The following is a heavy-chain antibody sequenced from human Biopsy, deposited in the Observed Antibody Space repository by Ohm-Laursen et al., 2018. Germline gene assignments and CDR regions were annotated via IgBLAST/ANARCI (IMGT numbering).Heavy chain of an antibody. Sequence: ASVKVSCKVSGYTFTGQYLHWVRQVPGQGLEWMGWINPHSGTTKFAQDFQGRVTMTRDTSITKAYMELRRLRSDDTAVYYCAKGQDLRGGAEYFQHWGQGALVTVSS. D-gene: IGHD2-15*01. V-gene: IGHV1-2*02. CDR3: AKGQDLRGGAEYFQH. CDR1: GYTFTGQY. CDR2: INPHSGTT. J-gene: IGHJ1*01.